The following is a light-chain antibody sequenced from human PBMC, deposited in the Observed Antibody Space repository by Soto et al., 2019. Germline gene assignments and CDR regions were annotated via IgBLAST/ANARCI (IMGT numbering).Light chain of an antibody. CDR3: QQHNNWPPYT. J-gene: IGKJ2*01. CDR1: QSVSSN. V-gene: IGKV3-15*01. CDR2: GAS. Sequence: EIVMTQSPATLSVSPGERATLSCRASQSVSSNLAGYQQKPGQAPRHLIYGASTRATGIPSRFSGSRSGTECTLTISSLQSEDFLVYYCQQHNNWPPYTFGQGTKLEIK.